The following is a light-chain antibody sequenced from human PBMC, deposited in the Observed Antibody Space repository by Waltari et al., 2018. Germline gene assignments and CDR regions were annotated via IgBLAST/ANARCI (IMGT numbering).Light chain of an antibody. Sequence: TVLTQSPGTLSLSPGERATLSRRASQSLGGNYLVWYQQKPGQPPRLLIYGVSRRATGVPDRFSGSGSGTDFTLTITSLEPEDGAVYYCQQRSTWYTFGQGTKLEIK. CDR1: QSLGGNY. V-gene: IGKV3D-20*02. CDR2: GVS. CDR3: QQRSTWYT. J-gene: IGKJ2*01.